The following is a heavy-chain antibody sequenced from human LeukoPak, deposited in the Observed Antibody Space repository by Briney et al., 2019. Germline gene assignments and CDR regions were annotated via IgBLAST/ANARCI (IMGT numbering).Heavy chain of an antibody. CDR2: IHYSGST. CDR3: ARELGATVVNYGMDV. CDR1: GGSISNYY. V-gene: IGHV4-59*01. Sequence: SETLSLTCTVSGGSISNYYWSWIRQPPGKGLEWIGYIHYSGSTNYNPSLRSRVTISVDTSKNQLSLKLTSMTAADTAVYYCARELGATVVNYGMDVWGQGTTVTVSS. D-gene: IGHD4-23*01. J-gene: IGHJ6*02.